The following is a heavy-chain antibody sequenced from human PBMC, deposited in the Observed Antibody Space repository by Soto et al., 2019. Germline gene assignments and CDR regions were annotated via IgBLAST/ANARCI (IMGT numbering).Heavy chain of an antibody. J-gene: IGHJ5*02. D-gene: IGHD1-26*01. V-gene: IGHV1-18*01. CDR1: GYTFTSYC. CDR2: ISAYNGNT. CDR3: ATIWGLHFTPTRCGEHWLDP. Sequence: ASVKVSCKASGYTFTSYCISWVRHAPGQGLEWLGWISAYNGNTNYAQKLQGRVTMTTDTSTSTAYMELRSLRSDDTAVYYCATIWGLHFTPTRCGEHWLDPWGQGTRVTVSS.